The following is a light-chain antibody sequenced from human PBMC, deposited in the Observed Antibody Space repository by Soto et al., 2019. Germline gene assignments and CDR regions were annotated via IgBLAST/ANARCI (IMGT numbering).Light chain of an antibody. J-gene: IGLJ3*02. V-gene: IGLV2-14*02. CDR2: EVT. Sequence: QSALTQPASVSGSPGQSITISCTGTSSDVGSYNLVSWYQQRPGKAPKLMIYEVTDRPPGTSNRFSGSKSGNTASLTISRLQADDEADYYCSSYTVTSTWVFGGGTKLTVL. CDR3: SSYTVTSTWV. CDR1: SSDVGSYNL.